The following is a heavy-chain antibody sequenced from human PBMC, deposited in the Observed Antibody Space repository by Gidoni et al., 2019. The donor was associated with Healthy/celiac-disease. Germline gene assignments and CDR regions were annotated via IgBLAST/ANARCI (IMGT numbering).Heavy chain of an antibody. CDR3: ARVVPAAARRGVHNWFDP. CDR1: GGSFSGSY. J-gene: IGHJ5*02. CDR2: INHSGST. Sequence: QVQLQQWGAGLLKPSETLSLTCAVYGGSFSGSYWSWIRQPPGKGLEWIGEINHSGSTNYNPSLKSRVTISVDTSKNQFSLKLSSVTAADTAVYYCARVVPAAARRGVHNWFDPWGQGTLVTVSS. D-gene: IGHD6-13*01. V-gene: IGHV4-34*01.